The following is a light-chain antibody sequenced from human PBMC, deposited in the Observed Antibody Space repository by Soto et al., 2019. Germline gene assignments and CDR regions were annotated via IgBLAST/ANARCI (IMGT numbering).Light chain of an antibody. CDR2: DAS. CDR1: QIIGSS. CDR3: QQYYSYSYT. Sequence: DIQMTQSPSTLSASVGDGVTITCRASQIIGSSLAWYQQTPGRAPKLLIYDASTLHTGVPSRFSGSESGTEFTLTISSLQPDDSATYYCQQYYSYSYTFGQGTKVDLK. V-gene: IGKV1-5*01. J-gene: IGKJ2*01.